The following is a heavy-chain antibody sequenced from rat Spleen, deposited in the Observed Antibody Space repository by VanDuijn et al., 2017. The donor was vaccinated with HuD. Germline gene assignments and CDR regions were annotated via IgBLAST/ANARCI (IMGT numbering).Heavy chain of an antibody. J-gene: IGHJ2*01. D-gene: IGHD1-10*01. V-gene: IGHV5-7*01. CDR1: GFTFSDYN. CDR2: ISYDGSRT. Sequence: EVQLVESGGGLVQPGRSLKLSCAASGFTFSDYNMAWVRQAPKKGLEWVATISYDGSRTYYRDSVKGRFTISRDNAENTVYLQMNSLRSEDTATYYCAKATYNNFHYFDYWGQGVMVTVSS. CDR3: AKATYNNFHYFDY.